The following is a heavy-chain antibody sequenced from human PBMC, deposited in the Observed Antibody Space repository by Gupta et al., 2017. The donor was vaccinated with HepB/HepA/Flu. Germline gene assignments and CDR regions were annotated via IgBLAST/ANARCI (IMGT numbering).Heavy chain of an antibody. CDR3: ARAYNWNDVPGDY. Sequence: QVQVVQSGAELKKPGDSVNVSCKASGFTFTGYYFYLVRQAPGEGLEWMGWILPSNGATKYAQKFQGRVTMTRDTAITTVYMELKRITSDDTAMYYCARAYNWNDVPGDYWGQGTLVSVSS. CDR2: ILPSNGAT. D-gene: IGHD1-1*01. J-gene: IGHJ4*02. CDR1: GFTFTGYY. V-gene: IGHV1-2*02.